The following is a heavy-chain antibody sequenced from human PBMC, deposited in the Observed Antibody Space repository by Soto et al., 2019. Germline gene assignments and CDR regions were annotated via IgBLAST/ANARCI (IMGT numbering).Heavy chain of an antibody. CDR3: ARDKVGCISTSCYRRYYGMDV. V-gene: IGHV4-30-4*01. Sequence: QVQLQESGPGLVKPSQTLSLTCTVSGGSISSGDYYWSWIRQPPGKGLEWIGYIYYSGSTYYNPSPKSRVTISVDTSKNQFSLKLSSVTAADTAVYYCARDKVGCISTSCYRRYYGMDVWGQGTTVTVSS. CDR1: GGSISSGDYY. D-gene: IGHD2-2*01. CDR2: IYYSGST. J-gene: IGHJ6*02.